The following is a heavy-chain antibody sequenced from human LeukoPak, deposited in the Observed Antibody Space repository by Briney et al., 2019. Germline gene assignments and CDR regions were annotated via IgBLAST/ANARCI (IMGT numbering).Heavy chain of an antibody. D-gene: IGHD2/OR15-2a*01. CDR2: FDPEDVET. J-gene: IGHJ4*02. Sequence: ASVKVSCKASGYTFTSYSINWVRQAPGKGLEWMGGFDPEDVETIYAQKFQGRVTMTEDTSTETAYMELTSLRPEDTAVYYCATDFYRGRQFDYWGQGTLVTVSS. CDR1: GYTFTSYS. CDR3: ATDFYRGRQFDY. V-gene: IGHV1-24*01.